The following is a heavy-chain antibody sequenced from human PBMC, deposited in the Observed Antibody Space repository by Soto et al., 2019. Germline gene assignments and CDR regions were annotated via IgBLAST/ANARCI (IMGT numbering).Heavy chain of an antibody. J-gene: IGHJ4*02. D-gene: IGHD3-22*01. CDR3: VRGDGDYYDGNGYLGRH. V-gene: IGHV3-74*01. CDR1: GFTFSTYW. CDR2: IKNDGSGT. Sequence: EVPLVESGGGLVQPGGSLRLSCAASGFTFSTYWMHWVRQARGKGLVWVSRIKNDGSGTYYVDSVEGRFTISRDYAKNTLYLKINSLRVEDTAVYYCVRGDGDYYDGNGYLGRHWGQGTRVTVSS.